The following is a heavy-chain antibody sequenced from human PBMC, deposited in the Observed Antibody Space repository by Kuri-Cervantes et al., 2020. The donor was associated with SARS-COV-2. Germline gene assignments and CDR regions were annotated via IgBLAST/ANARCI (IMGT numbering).Heavy chain of an antibody. CDR1: GYSFTSYW. V-gene: IGHV5-51*01. D-gene: IGHD4-17*01. Sequence: KVSCKGSGYSFTSYWIGWVRQMPGKGLEWMGIIYPGDSDTRYSPSFQGQVTISADKSISTAYLQWSSLKASDTAMYYCARQSRGATATVTTDYYYGMDVWGQGTTVTVSS. CDR2: IYPGDSDT. J-gene: IGHJ6*02. CDR3: ARQSRGATATVTTDYYYGMDV.